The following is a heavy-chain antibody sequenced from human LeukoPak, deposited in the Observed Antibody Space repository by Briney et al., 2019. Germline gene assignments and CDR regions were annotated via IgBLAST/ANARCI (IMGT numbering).Heavy chain of an antibody. Sequence: GGSLRLSCTASGFTFSNFWMGWVRQAPGKGLEWVSYISSSSSYTNYADSVKGRFTISRDNAKNPLYLQMNSLRAEDTAVYYCARTRTYDYGDYTPSYWGQGTLVTVSS. V-gene: IGHV3-11*06. CDR1: GFTFSNFW. CDR3: ARTRTYDYGDYTPSY. J-gene: IGHJ4*02. CDR2: ISSSSSYT. D-gene: IGHD4-17*01.